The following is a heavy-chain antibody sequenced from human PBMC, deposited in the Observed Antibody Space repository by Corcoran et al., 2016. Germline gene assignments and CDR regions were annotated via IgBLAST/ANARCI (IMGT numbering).Heavy chain of an antibody. Sequence: QVQLQQWGAGLLKPSETLSLTCAVYGGSFSGYYWSWIRQPPGKGLEWIGEINHSGSTNYNPSLKSRVTISVDTSKNQFSLKLSSVTAADTAVYYCARGIGSGDSSGYYSARLFDYWGQGTLVTVSS. CDR1: GGSFSGYY. J-gene: IGHJ4*02. V-gene: IGHV4-34*01. CDR3: ARGIGSGDSSGYYSARLFDY. D-gene: IGHD3-22*01. CDR2: INHSGST.